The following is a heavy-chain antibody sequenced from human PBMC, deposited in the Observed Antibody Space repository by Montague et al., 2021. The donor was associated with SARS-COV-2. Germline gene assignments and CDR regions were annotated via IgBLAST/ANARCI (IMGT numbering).Heavy chain of an antibody. D-gene: IGHD3-3*01. V-gene: IGHV4-39*01. CDR1: GGSISGGNYY. J-gene: IGHJ6*03. CDR2: IYYTGST. Sequence: SETLSLTCTVSGGSISGGNYYWGWIRQPPGKGLEWIGSIYYTGSTYYNPSLKSRVTISVDTSKNQFSLKLSSVTAADTAVYYCARGTFGVVVISYYYYYMDVWGQGTTVTVSS. CDR3: ARGTFGVVVISYYYYYMDV.